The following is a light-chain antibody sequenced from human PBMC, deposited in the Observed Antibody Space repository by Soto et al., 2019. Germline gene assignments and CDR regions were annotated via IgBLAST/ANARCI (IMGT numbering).Light chain of an antibody. V-gene: IGLV1-40*01. CDR2: GNS. CDR3: QSYDNSLGGVV. CDR1: SSNIGAVYD. Sequence: QTVVTQPPSVSGAPGQRVTISCTGSSSNIGAVYDVHWYQQLPGRAPKLLIYGNSNRPSGVPDRFSGSKSGSSASLAITGLQAEDEAHYHCQSYDNSLGGVVFGGGTKLTVL. J-gene: IGLJ2*01.